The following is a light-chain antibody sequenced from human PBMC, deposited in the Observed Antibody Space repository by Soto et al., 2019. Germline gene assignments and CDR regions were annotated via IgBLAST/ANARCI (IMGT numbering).Light chain of an antibody. CDR1: QGIRND. J-gene: IGKJ1*01. Sequence: AIQMTQSPSSLSASAGYRVTITCRASQGIRNDLGWYQQKPGKAPKLLIYAASSLQSGVPSRFSGSGSGTDFTLTISSLQPEDFATYYCLQDYNYPLTFGQGTKVEIK. CDR2: AAS. CDR3: LQDYNYPLT. V-gene: IGKV1-6*01.